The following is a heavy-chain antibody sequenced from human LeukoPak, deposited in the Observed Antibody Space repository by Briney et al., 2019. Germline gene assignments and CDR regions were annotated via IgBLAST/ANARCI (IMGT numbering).Heavy chain of an antibody. Sequence: GGSLRLSCAASGFTVSSNYMSWVRQAPGKGLEWVSVIYSGGSTYYADSVKGRFTISRDNSKNTLYLQTNSLRAEDTAVYYCAREYRGEYYFAYWGQGTLVTVSS. D-gene: IGHD3-10*01. CDR1: GFTVSSNY. V-gene: IGHV3-66*01. CDR3: AREYRGEYYFAY. CDR2: IYSGGST. J-gene: IGHJ4*02.